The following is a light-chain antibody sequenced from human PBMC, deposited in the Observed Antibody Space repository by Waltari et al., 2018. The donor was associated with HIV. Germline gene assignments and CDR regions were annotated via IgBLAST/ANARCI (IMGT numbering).Light chain of an antibody. CDR1: SSNIGSNS. Sequence: QSVLTQPPSASGTPGQRVTISCSGGSSNIGSNSVFWYQQFPGTAPKLLIYTNNQRPSGVPDRFSGSKSGTSASLAISELRSEDEAHYYCGTWDDSLSGRVFGGGTKLTVL. V-gene: IGLV1-47*01. J-gene: IGLJ2*01. CDR2: TNN. CDR3: GTWDDSLSGRV.